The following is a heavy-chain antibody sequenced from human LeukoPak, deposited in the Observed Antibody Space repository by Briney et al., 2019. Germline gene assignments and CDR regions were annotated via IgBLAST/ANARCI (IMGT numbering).Heavy chain of an antibody. J-gene: IGHJ4*02. CDR2: IYSSGST. V-gene: IGHV4-4*07. CDR3: ARKDGDY. Sequence: SSGTLSLTCTVSGASISSFHWTWIRQPAGKGLEWIGLIYSSGSTIYNPSLKSRVAMSVDMTKNQLSLKLSSVTAADTAMYYCARKDGDYWGQGTLVTVSS. CDR1: GASISSFH.